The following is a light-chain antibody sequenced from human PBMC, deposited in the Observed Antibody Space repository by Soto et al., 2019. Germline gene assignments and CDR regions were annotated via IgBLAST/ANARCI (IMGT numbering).Light chain of an antibody. V-gene: IGKV3-20*01. J-gene: IGKJ2*01. CDR2: GAS. Sequence: EIVLTQSPGTLSLSPGERATLSCRASQSVSSSYLAWYQQKPGQAPRLLIYGASSRATGIPDRFSGSGSGTDFTLSISRLDPEDFAVYYWQQYGSSSYTFGQGTKLEIK. CDR1: QSVSSSY. CDR3: QQYGSSSYT.